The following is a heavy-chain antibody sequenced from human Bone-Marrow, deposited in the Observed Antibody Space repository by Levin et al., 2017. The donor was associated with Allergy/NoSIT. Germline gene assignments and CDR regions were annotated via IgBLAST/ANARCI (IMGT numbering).Heavy chain of an antibody. CDR2: TYYRSKWYN. CDR3: ARGQHSSFDS. V-gene: IGHV6-1*01. D-gene: IGHD5-18*01. Sequence: SQTLSLTCAISGDSVSNNNVAWNWIRQSPSRGLEWLGRTYYRSKWYNDYAVSVKGRITINPDTSKNQFSLQLTSVTPDDTAVFYCARGQHSSFDSWGQGTLVTVSS. J-gene: IGHJ4*02. CDR1: GDSVSNNNVA.